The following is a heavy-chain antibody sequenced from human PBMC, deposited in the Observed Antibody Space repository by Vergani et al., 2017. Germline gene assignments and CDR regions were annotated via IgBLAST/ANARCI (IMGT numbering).Heavy chain of an antibody. J-gene: IGHJ4*02. CDR2: VGFDGSDT. D-gene: IGHD1-26*01. V-gene: IGHV3-74*01. CDR1: GFPLSNAW. Sequence: EVQLVESGGGLVQPGGSLRLSCAASGFPLSNAWIHWVRQGPGKGLEWVSRVGFDGSDTFYADSVKGRFTISKDSAMNTVHLQMTNVRAEDTAVYFCARDGAGTIDFDYWGPGILVTVSS. CDR3: ARDGAGTIDFDY.